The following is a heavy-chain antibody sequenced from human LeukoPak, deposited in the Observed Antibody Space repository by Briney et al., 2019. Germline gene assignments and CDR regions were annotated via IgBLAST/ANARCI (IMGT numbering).Heavy chain of an antibody. Sequence: ASVKVSCKTSGYSCTGYYIHWVRQAPGQGLEWMGRINPNSGGPNYGQKFQGTVTMTRDTSISTAYLELSNLRSDDTAAYYCVRGYSYGFYFDYWGQGSLVTVSS. CDR1: GYSCTGYY. J-gene: IGHJ4*02. CDR2: INPNSGGP. V-gene: IGHV1-2*06. D-gene: IGHD5-18*01. CDR3: VRGYSYGFYFDY.